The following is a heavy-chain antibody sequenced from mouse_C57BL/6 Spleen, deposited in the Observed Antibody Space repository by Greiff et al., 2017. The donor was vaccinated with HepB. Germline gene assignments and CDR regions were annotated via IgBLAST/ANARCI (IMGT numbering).Heavy chain of an antibody. CDR3: ARPLLGPYYFDY. D-gene: IGHD4-1*01. CDR1: GFTFSDYG. Sequence: DVKLVESGGGLVKPGGSLKLSCAASGFTFSDYGMHWVRQAPEKGLEWVAYISSGSSTIYYADTVKGRFTISRDNAKNTLFLQMTSLRSEDTAMYYCARPLLGPYYFDYWGQGTTLTVSS. J-gene: IGHJ2*01. V-gene: IGHV5-17*01. CDR2: ISSGSSTI.